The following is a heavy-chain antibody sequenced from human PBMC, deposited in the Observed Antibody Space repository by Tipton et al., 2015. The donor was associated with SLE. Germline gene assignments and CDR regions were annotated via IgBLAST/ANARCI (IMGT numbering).Heavy chain of an antibody. CDR1: GGSISSGGYY. CDR2: IYYSGST. CDR3: ARESSSSGLDY. V-gene: IGHV4-31*03. J-gene: IGHJ4*02. D-gene: IGHD6-6*01. Sequence: LRLSCTVSGGSISSGGYYWSWIRQHPGKGLEWIGYIYYSGSTYYNPSLKSRVTISVDTSKNQFSLKLSSVTAADTAVYYCARESSSSGLDYWGQGTLVTVSS.